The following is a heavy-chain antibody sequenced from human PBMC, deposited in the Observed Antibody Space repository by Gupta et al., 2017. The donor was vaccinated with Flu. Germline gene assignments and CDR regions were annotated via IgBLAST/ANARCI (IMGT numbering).Heavy chain of an antibody. CDR3: AKGRSDFWSDFHY. D-gene: IGHD3-3*01. CDR2: ISGSGDSK. J-gene: IGHJ4*02. CDR1: GFTFNTYV. Sequence: EVQLLESGGDLGQQGGSLRLSCVVPGFTFNTYVMSWFRQGPGQGLEWVSVISGSGDSKYYADSVKGRFTISRDNSRNTLYLQMNSLRVEDTAVYYCAKGRSDFWSDFHYWGQGTLVTVSS. V-gene: IGHV3-23*01.